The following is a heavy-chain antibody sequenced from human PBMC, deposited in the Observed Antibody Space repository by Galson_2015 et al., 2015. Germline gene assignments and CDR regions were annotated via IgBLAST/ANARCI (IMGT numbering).Heavy chain of an antibody. CDR3: AKEQTSGWAKVLGVFDS. D-gene: IGHD6-19*01. CDR1: GFTFGDYA. J-gene: IGHJ4*02. CDR2: ISWSSGYM. V-gene: IGHV3-9*01. Sequence: SLRLSCAASGFTFGDYAMHWVRQAPGKGLEWVSGISWSSGYMDYADSVKGRFTISRDNAGHSLFLQMTTPRPEDTAFYYCAKEQTSGWAKVLGVFDSWGQGTLVSVSS.